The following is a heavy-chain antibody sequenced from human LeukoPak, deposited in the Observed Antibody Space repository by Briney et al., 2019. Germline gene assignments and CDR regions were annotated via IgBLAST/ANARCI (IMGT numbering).Heavy chain of an antibody. V-gene: IGHV4-59*01. D-gene: IGHD3-22*01. CDR1: VDSISSYY. Sequence: SETLSLTCTVSVDSISSYYWSWIRQPPGKGREWIGYIYYSGSTNYNPSLKSRVTISVDTSKNQFSLKLSSVTAADTAVYYCARGFYDGSGYYSDYFDYWGQGTLVTVSS. CDR2: IYYSGST. J-gene: IGHJ4*02. CDR3: ARGFYDGSGYYSDYFDY.